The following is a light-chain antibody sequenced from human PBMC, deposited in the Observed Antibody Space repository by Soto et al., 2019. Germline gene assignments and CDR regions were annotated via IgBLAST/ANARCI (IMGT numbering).Light chain of an antibody. CDR2: DAS. CDR1: QSISSW. V-gene: IGKV1-5*01. Sequence: DIPMTQSPSTLSASVGDRVTITCRASQSISSWLAWYQQKPGKAPKLLIYDASSLESRVPSRFSGSGSGTEFPLTISSLRPDDFATYYCQQYNTYSYTFGQGTKLEIK. CDR3: QQYNTYSYT. J-gene: IGKJ2*01.